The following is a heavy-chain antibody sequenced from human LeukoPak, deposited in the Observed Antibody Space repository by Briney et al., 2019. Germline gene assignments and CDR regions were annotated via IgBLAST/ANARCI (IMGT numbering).Heavy chain of an antibody. Sequence: SETLSLTCTVSGDSVSGYYWSWIRQPPGKGLEWIGYIYYSGSTNYNPSLESRVTISVDTSKKQFFLKLSSVTAADTALYYCARHSSLGHFDFWGQGTLATVSS. CDR3: ARHSSLGHFDF. CDR2: IYYSGST. V-gene: IGHV4-59*08. J-gene: IGHJ4*02. CDR1: GDSVSGYY.